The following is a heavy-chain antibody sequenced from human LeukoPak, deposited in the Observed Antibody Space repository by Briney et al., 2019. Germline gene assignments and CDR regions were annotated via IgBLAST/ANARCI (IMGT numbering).Heavy chain of an antibody. Sequence: ASVKVSCKASGYTFTSYGISWVRQAPGQGLEWMGWISAYNGNTNYAQKLQGRVTVTTDTSTSTAYMELRSLRSEDTAVYYCARGFRPPDFDWFIRDGYYYYMDVWGKGATVTVSS. CDR1: GYTFTSYG. J-gene: IGHJ6*03. CDR3: ARGFRPPDFDWFIRDGYYYYMDV. CDR2: ISAYNGNT. V-gene: IGHV1-18*01. D-gene: IGHD3-9*01.